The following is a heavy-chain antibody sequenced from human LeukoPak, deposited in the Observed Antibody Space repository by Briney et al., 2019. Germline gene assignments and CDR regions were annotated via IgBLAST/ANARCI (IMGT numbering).Heavy chain of an antibody. V-gene: IGHV4-59*08. Sequence: SETLSLTCTVSGGSISSYYWSWIRQPPGKGLEWIAYIYYSGSTNYNPSLKSRVTISVDTSKNQFSLKLSSVTAADTAVYYCARHGRSGRRVTMIVVDRSFDYWGQGTLVTVSS. CDR1: GGSISSYY. D-gene: IGHD3-22*01. CDR2: IYYSGST. CDR3: ARHGRSGRRVTMIVVDRSFDY. J-gene: IGHJ4*02.